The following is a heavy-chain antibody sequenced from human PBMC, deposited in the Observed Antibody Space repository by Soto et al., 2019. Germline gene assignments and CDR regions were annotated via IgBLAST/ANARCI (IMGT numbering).Heavy chain of an antibody. V-gene: IGHV1-3*01. CDR3: ARIRTLGYCSSTSCYRWFDP. J-gene: IGHJ5*02. CDR1: GYTFTSYA. Sequence: ASVKVSCKASGYTFTSYAMHWVRQAPGQRLEWMGWINAGNGNTKYSQKFRGRVTITRDTSASTAYMELSSLRSEDTAVYYCARIRTLGYCSSTSCYRWFDPWGQGTLVTVSS. CDR2: INAGNGNT. D-gene: IGHD2-2*02.